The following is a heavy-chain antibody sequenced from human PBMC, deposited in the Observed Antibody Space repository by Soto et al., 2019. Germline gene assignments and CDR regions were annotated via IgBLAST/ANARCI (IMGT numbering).Heavy chain of an antibody. Sequence: GASVKVSCKVSGYTLTELSMHWVRQAPGKGLEWMGGFDPEDGETIYAQKFQGRVTMAEDTSTDTAYMELSSLRSEDTAVYYCATLHGSSSSPFDYWGQGTLVTVSS. V-gene: IGHV1-24*01. J-gene: IGHJ4*02. CDR2: FDPEDGET. D-gene: IGHD6-6*01. CDR3: ATLHGSSSSPFDY. CDR1: GYTLTELS.